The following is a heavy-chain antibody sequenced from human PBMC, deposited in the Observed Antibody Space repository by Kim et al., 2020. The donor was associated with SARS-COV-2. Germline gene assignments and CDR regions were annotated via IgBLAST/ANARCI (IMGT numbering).Heavy chain of an antibody. V-gene: IGHV4-39*01. CDR1: GGSISSSSYY. J-gene: IGHJ4*02. D-gene: IGHD2-15*01. CDR3: ARYKGYCSGGSCYGTFDY. Sequence: SETLSLTCTVSGGSISSSSYYWGWIRQPPGKGLEWIGSIYYSGSTYYNPSLKSRVTISVDTSKNQFSLKPSSVTAADTAVYYCARYKGYCSGGSCYGTFDYWGQGTLVTVSS. CDR2: IYYSGST.